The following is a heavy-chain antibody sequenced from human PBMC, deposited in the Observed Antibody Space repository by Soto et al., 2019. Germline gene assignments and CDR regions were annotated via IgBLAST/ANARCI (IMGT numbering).Heavy chain of an antibody. J-gene: IGHJ6*02. V-gene: IGHV3-33*01. D-gene: IGHD1-1*01. Sequence: GGSLRLSCAASGFTFSSYGMHWVRQAPGKGLEWVAVIWYDGSNKYYADSVKGRFTISRDNSKNTLYLQMNSLRAEDTAVYYCARSHTRYYYYYYGMDVWGQGTTVTVSS. CDR1: GFTFSSYG. CDR2: IWYDGSNK. CDR3: ARSHTRYYYYYYGMDV.